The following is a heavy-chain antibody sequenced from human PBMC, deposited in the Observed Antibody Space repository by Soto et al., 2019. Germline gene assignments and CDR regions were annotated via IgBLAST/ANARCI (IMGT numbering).Heavy chain of an antibody. CDR2: IYYSGST. J-gene: IGHJ5*02. CDR3: ARSSSGEYHWFDP. V-gene: IGHV4-31*03. D-gene: IGHD6-13*01. Sequence: PSETLSLTCTVSGGSISSGGYYWSWIRQHPGKGLEWIGYIYYSGSTYYNPSLKSRVTISVDTSKNQFSLKLSSVTAADTAVYYCARSSSGEYHWFDPWGQGTLVTVSS. CDR1: GGSISSGGYY.